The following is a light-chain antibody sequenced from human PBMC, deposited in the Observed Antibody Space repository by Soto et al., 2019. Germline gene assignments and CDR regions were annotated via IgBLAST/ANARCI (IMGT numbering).Light chain of an antibody. CDR3: QQYGSPSWT. Sequence: EIVLTQSPGTLSLSPGERATLSCRASQSVSSTYLAWYQQQPGQAPRLLIYGASNRATGIPDRFSGSGSGTDFTLTISRLEPEDFAVYYCQQYGSPSWTFGQGTKVDIK. V-gene: IGKV3-20*01. J-gene: IGKJ1*01. CDR2: GAS. CDR1: QSVSSTY.